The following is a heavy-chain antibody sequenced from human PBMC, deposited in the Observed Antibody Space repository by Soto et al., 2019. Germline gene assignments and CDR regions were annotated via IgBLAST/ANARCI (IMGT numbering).Heavy chain of an antibody. J-gene: IGHJ4*02. Sequence: PSETLSLTCTVSGGSISSSGYCWGWNRQPPGKGLEWIGSIYYSGSTYYNPSLKSRVTISVDTSKNQFSLKLSSVTAADTAVYYCARSQDIVATIGVDYFDYWGQGTLVTVSS. CDR1: GGSISSSGYC. CDR3: ARSQDIVATIGVDYFDY. V-gene: IGHV4-39*01. CDR2: IYYSGST. D-gene: IGHD5-12*01.